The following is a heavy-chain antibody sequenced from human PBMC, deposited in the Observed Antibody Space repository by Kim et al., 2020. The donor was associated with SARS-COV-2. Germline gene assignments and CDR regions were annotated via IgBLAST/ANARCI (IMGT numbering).Heavy chain of an antibody. V-gene: IGHV3-9*01. Sequence: GGSLRLSCAASGFTFDDYAMHWVRQAPGKGLEWVSGISWNSGSIGYADSVKGRFTISRDNAKNSLYLQMNSLRAEDTALYYCAKDTSSSWRGRYYFDYWGQGTQVTVSS. J-gene: IGHJ4*02. CDR3: AKDTSSSWRGRYYFDY. D-gene: IGHD6-13*01. CDR2: ISWNSGSI. CDR1: GFTFDDYA.